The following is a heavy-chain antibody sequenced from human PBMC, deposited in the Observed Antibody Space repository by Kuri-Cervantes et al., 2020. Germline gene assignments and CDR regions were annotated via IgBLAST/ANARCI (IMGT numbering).Heavy chain of an antibody. V-gene: IGHV3-7*03. CDR2: IQQDGSKK. J-gene: IGHJ6*02. D-gene: IGHD2-21*01. CDR1: GFTFNSFW. Sequence: GGSLRLSCAASGFTFNSFWMNWVRQAPGKGLEWVANIQQDGSKKYYVDSVKGRFTISRDNSKNTLYLQMNSLRVEDTAIFYCARGVRVVVATNYYYGLDVWGQGTTVTVSS. CDR3: ARGVRVVVATNYYYGLDV.